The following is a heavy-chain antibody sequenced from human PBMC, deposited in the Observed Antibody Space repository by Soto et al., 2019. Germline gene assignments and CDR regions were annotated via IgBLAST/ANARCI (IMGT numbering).Heavy chain of an antibody. CDR3: ARQRAVPHYFDY. V-gene: IGHV3-21*01. D-gene: IGHD3-10*01. Sequence: GGSLRLSCAASGFTLSSYSMNWVRQAPGKGLEGVSSISSSSSYIYYADSVKGRFTISRDNAKNSMYLQMNSLRAEDTAVYYCARQRAVPHYFDYWGQGTLVTVSS. CDR1: GFTLSSYS. CDR2: ISSSSSYI. J-gene: IGHJ4*02.